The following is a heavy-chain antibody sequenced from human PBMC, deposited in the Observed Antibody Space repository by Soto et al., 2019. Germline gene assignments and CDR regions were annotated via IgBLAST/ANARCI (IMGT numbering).Heavy chain of an antibody. D-gene: IGHD2-15*01. J-gene: IGHJ3*02. CDR3: AREPRYCRGGICSITGDAYDT. V-gene: IGHV3-66*01. Sequence: PGGPLRLSCTASGFIVSDTYVNWVRQAPGKGLEWVSVISNRGDTHYADSVRGRFSLSRDISDNTLHLQMNNLRVEDTAVYYCAREPRYCRGGICSITGDAYDTWGLGTMVTVSS. CDR1: GFIVSDTY. CDR2: ISNRGDT.